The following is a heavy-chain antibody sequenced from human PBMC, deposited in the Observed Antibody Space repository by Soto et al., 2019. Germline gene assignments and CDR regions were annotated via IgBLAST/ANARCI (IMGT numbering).Heavy chain of an antibody. CDR2: ISYDGSNK. CDR1: GFTFSSYG. Sequence: QVQLVESGGGVVQPGRSLRLSCAASGFTFSSYGMHWVRQAPGKGLEWVAVISYDGSNKYYADSVKGRFTISRDNSKKTLYLQMNSLRAEDTAVYYCAKDRECSGGSCYSRGYYDYYGMDVWGQATTVTVSS. V-gene: IGHV3-30*18. D-gene: IGHD2-15*01. CDR3: AKDRECSGGSCYSRGYYDYYGMDV. J-gene: IGHJ6*02.